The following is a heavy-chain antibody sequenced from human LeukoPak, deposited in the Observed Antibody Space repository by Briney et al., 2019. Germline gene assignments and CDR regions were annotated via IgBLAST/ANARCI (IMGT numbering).Heavy chain of an antibody. V-gene: IGHV4-34*01. CDR2: INHSGST. CDR1: GGSFSGYY. J-gene: IGHJ3*02. CDR3: ARASYYAFDI. Sequence: PSETLSLTCAVYGGSFSGYYWSWIRQPPGKGLEWIGEINHSGSTNYNPSLKSPVTISVDTSKNQFSLKLSSVTAADTAVYYCARASYYAFDIWGQGTIVTVSS. D-gene: IGHD2-8*01.